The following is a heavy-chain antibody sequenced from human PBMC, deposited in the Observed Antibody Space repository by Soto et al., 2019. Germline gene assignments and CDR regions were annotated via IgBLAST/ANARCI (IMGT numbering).Heavy chain of an antibody. CDR1: GFTFSNYA. J-gene: IGHJ4*02. V-gene: IGHV3-64*01. D-gene: IGHD1-26*01. Sequence: EVQLVGSGGGLVQPGGSLRLSCAASGFTFSNYAMHWVRQAPGKGLEYVSAISSNGGSTCYANSVKGRFTISRDNSKNTLYLQMGSLRAEDMAVYYCARGGSDFDYWGQGTLVTVSS. CDR2: ISSNGGST. CDR3: ARGGSDFDY.